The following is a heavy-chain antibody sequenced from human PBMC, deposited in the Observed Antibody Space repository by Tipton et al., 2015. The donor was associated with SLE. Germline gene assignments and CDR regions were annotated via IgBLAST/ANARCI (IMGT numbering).Heavy chain of an antibody. CDR2: IWYDGSNK. V-gene: IGHV3-33*01. CDR3: ATSPTVLADFDY. CDR1: GFTFSSYG. Sequence: SLRLSCAASGFTFSSYGMHWVRQAPGKGLEWVAVIWYDGSNKYYADSVKGRFTISRDNSKNTLYLQMNSLRAEDTAVYYCATSPTVLADFDYWGQGTLVTVSS. D-gene: IGHD1-26*01. J-gene: IGHJ4*02.